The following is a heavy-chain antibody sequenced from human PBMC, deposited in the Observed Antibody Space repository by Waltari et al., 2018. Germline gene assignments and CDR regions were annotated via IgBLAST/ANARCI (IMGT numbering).Heavy chain of an antibody. D-gene: IGHD5-18*01. J-gene: IGHJ1*01. CDR3: ASSRGYSYGFATEYFQH. V-gene: IGHV5-51*01. Sequence: QMPGKGLEWMGIIYPGDSDTRYSPSFQGQVTISADKSISTAYLQWSSLKASDTAMYYCASSRGYSYGFATEYFQHWGQGTLVTVSS. CDR2: IYPGDSDT.